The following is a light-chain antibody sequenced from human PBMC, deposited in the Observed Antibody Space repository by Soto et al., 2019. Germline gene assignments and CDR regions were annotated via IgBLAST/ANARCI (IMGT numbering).Light chain of an antibody. Sequence: QLNQSPSSLSSSEGDRVTLTCPASQGISSYLAWYQQKPGKAPKLLIYAASSSQSGVPSRFSGSGSGTDFTLTISSLQPEDFATYYCQQLNIYPITFGQGTLLAIK. J-gene: IGKJ5*01. CDR3: QQLNIYPIT. V-gene: IGKV1-9*01. CDR1: QGISSY. CDR2: AAS.